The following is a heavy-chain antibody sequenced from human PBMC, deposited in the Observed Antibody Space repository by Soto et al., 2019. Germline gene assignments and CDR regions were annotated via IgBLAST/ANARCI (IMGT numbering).Heavy chain of an antibody. D-gene: IGHD3-10*01. CDR3: ARVSGIGGGAFDI. CDR2: IYYSGST. CDR1: GGSISSGGYY. V-gene: IGHV4-31*03. J-gene: IGHJ3*02. Sequence: SETLSLTCTVSGGSISSGGYYWSWIRQHPGKGLEWIGYIYYSGSTYYNPSLKSRVTISVDTSKNQFSLKLRSVTAADTAVYYCARVSGIGGGAFDIWGQGTMVTVSS.